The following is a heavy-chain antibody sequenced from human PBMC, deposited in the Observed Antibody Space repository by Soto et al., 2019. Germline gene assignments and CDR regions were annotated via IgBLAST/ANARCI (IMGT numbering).Heavy chain of an antibody. J-gene: IGHJ4*02. CDR3: ARAYSTYYHYVWGHGEGGWYFAY. CDR1: GDTFTGYY. Sequence: ASVKVSCKASGDTFTGYYMHWVRQAPGQGLEWMGWINPNSGGTNYAQKFQGWVTMTRDTSISTAYMELSRLRSDDTAVYYCARAYSTYYHYVWGHGEGGWYFAYWGQGTLVTVSS. V-gene: IGHV1-2*04. CDR2: INPNSGGT. D-gene: IGHD3-16*01.